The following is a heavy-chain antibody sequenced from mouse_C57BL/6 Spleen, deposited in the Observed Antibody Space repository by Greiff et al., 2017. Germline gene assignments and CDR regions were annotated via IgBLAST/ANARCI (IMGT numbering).Heavy chain of an antibody. CDR2: IYPGDGDT. CDR1: GYAFSSYW. Sequence: VQLQQSGAELVKPGASVKISCKASGYAFSSYWMNWVKQRPGKGLEWIGQIYPGDGDTNYNGKFKGKATLTADKSSSTAYMQLSSLASEDSAVYFYESSNCGRNYDCWGKGTTLTVSS. CDR3: ESSNCGRNYDC. D-gene: IGHD1-1*01. V-gene: IGHV1-80*01. J-gene: IGHJ2*01.